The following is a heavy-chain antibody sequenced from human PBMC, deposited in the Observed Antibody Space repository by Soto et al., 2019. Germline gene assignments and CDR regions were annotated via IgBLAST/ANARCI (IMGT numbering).Heavy chain of an antibody. J-gene: IGHJ4*02. CDR1: GYSFTRFG. CDR3: SKDPPNCHSPQVFEF. V-gene: IGHV1-18*01. CDR2: ISTYNGNT. D-gene: IGHD2-15*01. Sequence: QVQLLQSGAEVKKPGASVRVSCKASGYSFTRFGISWVRQAPGQGLEWVGRISTYNGNTKYAQKHEGKSTVDTNTTNGKGHMGLRRPRSDDTAVYYLSKDPPNCHSPQVFEFWGQGTLLTVSS.